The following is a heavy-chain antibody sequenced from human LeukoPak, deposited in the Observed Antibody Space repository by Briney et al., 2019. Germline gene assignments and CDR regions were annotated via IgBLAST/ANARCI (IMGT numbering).Heavy chain of an antibody. CDR3: ARKRVGAAAGTDRFDY. Sequence: SETLSLTCTVSGYSISSGYYWGWIRQPPGKGLEWIGSIYHSGSTYYNPSLKSRVTISVDTSKNQFSLKLSSVTAADTAVYYCARKRVGAAAGTDRFDYWGQGTLVTVSS. J-gene: IGHJ4*02. V-gene: IGHV4-38-2*02. CDR2: IYHSGST. D-gene: IGHD6-13*01. CDR1: GYSISSGYY.